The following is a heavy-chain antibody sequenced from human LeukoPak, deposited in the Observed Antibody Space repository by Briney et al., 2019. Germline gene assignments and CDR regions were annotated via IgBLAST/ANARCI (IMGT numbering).Heavy chain of an antibody. Sequence: GGSLRLSCAASGFTFDDYGMSWVRQAPGKGLEWVSGINWNGGSTGYADSVKGRFTISRDNAKNSLYLQMSSLRAEDTAFYYCARNISSAGTSYFDYWGQGTLVTVSS. CDR1: GFTFDDYG. CDR2: INWNGGST. D-gene: IGHD1-14*01. V-gene: IGHV3-20*04. CDR3: ARNISSAGTSYFDY. J-gene: IGHJ4*02.